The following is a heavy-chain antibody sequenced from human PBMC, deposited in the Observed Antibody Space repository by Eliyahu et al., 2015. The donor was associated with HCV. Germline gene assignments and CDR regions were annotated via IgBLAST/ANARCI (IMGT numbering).Heavy chain of an antibody. V-gene: IGHV3-23*01. J-gene: IGHJ4*02. D-gene: IGHD1-14*01. CDR3: ARDEPFLAPGY. CDR1: XLRLSXSV. CDR2: IGGRGDDT. Sequence: EVQILESGGGLVQPGGXLRLSCTASXLRLSXSVVNWVRQAPGRGLDWVSTIGGRGDDTFYADSVRGRFTISRDDSKNTVYLQMNTLRAEDTAIYYCARDEPFLAPGYWGQGTLVTVSS.